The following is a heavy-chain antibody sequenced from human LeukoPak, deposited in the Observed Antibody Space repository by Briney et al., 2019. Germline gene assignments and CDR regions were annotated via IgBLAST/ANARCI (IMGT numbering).Heavy chain of an antibody. CDR3: ARDGCGGDCNR. CDR1: GGSVSSGSYY. Sequence: SETLSLTCTVSGGSVSSGSYYWSWIRQPPGKGLEWIGYIYYSGSTNYNPSLKSRVTISVDTSKNQFSLKPSSVTAADTAVYYCARDGCGGDCNRWGQGTLVTVSS. D-gene: IGHD2-21*02. V-gene: IGHV4-61*01. J-gene: IGHJ5*02. CDR2: IYYSGST.